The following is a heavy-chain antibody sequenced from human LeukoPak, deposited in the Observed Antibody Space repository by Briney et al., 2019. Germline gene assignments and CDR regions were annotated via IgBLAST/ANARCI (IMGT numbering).Heavy chain of an antibody. V-gene: IGHV7-4-1*02. CDR3: ARDRSYYDSSGYWGRYYYYYYMDV. Sequence: ASVKVSCKASGYTFTSYAMNWVRQAPGQGLEWMGWINTNTGNPTYAQGFTGRFVFSLDTSVSTAYLQISSLKAEDTAVYYCARDRSYYDSSGYWGRYYYYYYMDVWGKGTTVTVSS. J-gene: IGHJ6*03. D-gene: IGHD3-22*01. CDR1: GYTFTSYA. CDR2: INTNTGNP.